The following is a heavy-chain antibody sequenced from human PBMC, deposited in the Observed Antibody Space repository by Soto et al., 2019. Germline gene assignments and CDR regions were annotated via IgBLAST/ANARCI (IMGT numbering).Heavy chain of an antibody. V-gene: IGHV3-30*18. CDR2: ISYDGSNK. Sequence: LRLFCAASGFTVSRYGMHWVRQAPGKGLEWVAVISYDGSNKYYADSVKGRFTISRDNSKNTLYLQMNSLRAEDTAVYYCAKVKPVVTAILNYFDYWGQGTLVTVSS. CDR1: GFTVSRYG. D-gene: IGHD2-21*02. J-gene: IGHJ4*02. CDR3: AKVKPVVTAILNYFDY.